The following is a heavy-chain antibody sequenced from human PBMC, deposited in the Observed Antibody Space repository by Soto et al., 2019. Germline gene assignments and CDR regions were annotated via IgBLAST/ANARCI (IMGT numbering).Heavy chain of an antibody. V-gene: IGHV4-39*01. J-gene: IGHJ4*02. CDR3: ARSGRGVAGEFDY. Sequence: QLQLQESGPGLVKPSETLSLTCTVSGGSISSSSYYWGWIRQPPGKGLEWIGSIYYSGSTYYNPSLKSRVTISVDTSKNQFSLKLSSVTAADTAVYYCARSGRGVAGEFDYWGQGTLVTVSS. D-gene: IGHD6-19*01. CDR1: GGSISSSSYY. CDR2: IYYSGST.